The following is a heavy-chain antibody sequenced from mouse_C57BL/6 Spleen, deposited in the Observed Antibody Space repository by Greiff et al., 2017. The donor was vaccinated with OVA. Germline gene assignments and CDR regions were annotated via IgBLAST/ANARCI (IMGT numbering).Heavy chain of an antibody. J-gene: IGHJ4*01. V-gene: IGHV1-4*01. Sequence: QVQLKESGAELARPGASVKMSCKASGYTFTSYTMHWVKQRPGQGLEWIGYINPSSGYTKYNQKFKDKATLTADKSSSTAYMQLSSLTSEDSAVYYCARSGDYYGSSAMDYWGQGTSVTVSS. CDR3: ARSGDYYGSSAMDY. CDR1: GYTFTSYT. D-gene: IGHD1-1*01. CDR2: INPSSGYT.